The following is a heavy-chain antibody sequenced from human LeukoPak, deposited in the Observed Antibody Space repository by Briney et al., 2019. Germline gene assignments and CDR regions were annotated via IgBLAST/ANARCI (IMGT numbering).Heavy chain of an antibody. D-gene: IGHD5-18*01. CDR1: GASMSSYY. CDR2: IHYSGTT. Sequence: SETLSLTCTVSGASMSSYYWSWIRRPPGKGLEWIGYIHYSGTTYYNPSLQSRLTISVDTSKSQFSLKLSSVTAVDTAVYYCVRYSASARWFDPWGQGTLVTVSS. CDR3: VRYSASARWFDP. V-gene: IGHV4-59*08. J-gene: IGHJ5*02.